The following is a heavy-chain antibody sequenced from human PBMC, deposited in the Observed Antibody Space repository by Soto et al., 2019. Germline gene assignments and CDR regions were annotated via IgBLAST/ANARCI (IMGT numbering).Heavy chain of an antibody. CDR1: GVSISSSSYY. CDR2: IYYSGST. Sequence: SETLSLTCTVSGVSISSSSYYWGWIRQPPGTGLEWIGSIYYSGSTYYNPSLKSRVTISVDTSKNQFSLKLSSVTAADTAVYYCARQLAKRITMVRGVIIRSPYFDYWGQGSLVTVSS. V-gene: IGHV4-39*01. J-gene: IGHJ4*02. D-gene: IGHD3-10*01. CDR3: ARQLAKRITMVRGVIIRSPYFDY.